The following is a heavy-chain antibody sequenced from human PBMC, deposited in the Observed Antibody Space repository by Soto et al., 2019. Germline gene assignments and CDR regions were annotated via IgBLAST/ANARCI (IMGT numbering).Heavy chain of an antibody. CDR1: GFTFSDYY. Sequence: QVQLVESGGGLVKPGGSLRLSCAASGFTFSDYYMSWIRQAPGKGLEWVSYISSSSSYTNYADSVKGRFTISRDNAKNSLYLQKNSLRAEDTAVYYCARLRNYYDSSGYSEVWGQGTTVTVSS. CDR3: ARLRNYYDSSGYSEV. V-gene: IGHV3-11*06. CDR2: ISSSSSYT. J-gene: IGHJ6*02. D-gene: IGHD3-22*01.